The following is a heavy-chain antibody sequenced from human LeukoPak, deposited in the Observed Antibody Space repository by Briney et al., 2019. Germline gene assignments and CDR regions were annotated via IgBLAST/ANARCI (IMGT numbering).Heavy chain of an antibody. D-gene: IGHD2-21*01. Sequence: GGSLRLSCAASGFTFSSYSMNWVRQAPGKGLEWVSSISSTGTYIYYADSMKGRFTISRDNAKNSLYLQMNGLRAEDTAIYYCARDSIGDYWGQGTLVTVSS. CDR1: GFTFSSYS. J-gene: IGHJ4*02. CDR2: ISSTGTYI. CDR3: ARDSIGDY. V-gene: IGHV3-21*01.